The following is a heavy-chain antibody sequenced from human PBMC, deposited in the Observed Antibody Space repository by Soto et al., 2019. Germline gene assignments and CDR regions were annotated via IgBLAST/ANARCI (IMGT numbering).Heavy chain of an antibody. V-gene: IGHV3-23*01. CDR3: AKGQYSGVAGGVAY. J-gene: IGHJ4*02. CDR1: GLTFKSYA. D-gene: IGHD1-26*01. CDR2: ISGSGGIT. Sequence: EVHLLESGGGLVQPGGSLRLSCAASGLTFKSYAMSWVRQAPGKGLEWVSGISGSGGITDYADSVKGRFTISRDNSKNTLYMQMHSLRVEDTALYYCAKGQYSGVAGGVAYRGQGTLVTVSS.